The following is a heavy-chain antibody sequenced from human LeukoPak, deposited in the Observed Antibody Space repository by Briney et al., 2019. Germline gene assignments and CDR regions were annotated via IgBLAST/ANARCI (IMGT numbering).Heavy chain of an antibody. D-gene: IGHD1-26*01. CDR1: GYTFTGYY. V-gene: IGHV1-18*04. CDR2: ISAYNGNT. CDR3: ARSTLELLNAFDI. Sequence: ASVKVSCKASGYTFTGYYIHWVRQAPGQGLEWMGWISAYNGNTNYAQKLQGRVTMTTDTSTSTAYMELRSLRSDDTAVYYCARSTLELLNAFDIWGQGTMVTVSS. J-gene: IGHJ3*02.